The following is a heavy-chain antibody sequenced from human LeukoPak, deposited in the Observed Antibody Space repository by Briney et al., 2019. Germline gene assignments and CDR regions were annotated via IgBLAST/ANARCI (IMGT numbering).Heavy chain of an antibody. D-gene: IGHD3-10*01. CDR3: ARDGWYGSGSYKDY. Sequence: GSSVKVSCKASGGTFSSYAISWVRQAPGQGLEWMGRIIPILGIANYAQKFQGRVTITADKSTSTAYMELSSLRSEDTAAYYCARDGWYGSGSYKDYWGQGTLVTVSS. V-gene: IGHV1-69*04. CDR1: GGTFSSYA. CDR2: IIPILGIA. J-gene: IGHJ4*02.